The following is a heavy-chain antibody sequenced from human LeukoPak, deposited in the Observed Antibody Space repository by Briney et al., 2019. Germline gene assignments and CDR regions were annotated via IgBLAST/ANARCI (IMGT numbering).Heavy chain of an antibody. Sequence: PSETLSLTCTVSGGSLSSSSYYWGWIRQPPGKGLEWIGSIYYTGSIYYNPSLKSRVTISVDTSKNQFSLKLSSVTAADTAVYYCARQFFDILTGYSRGGYWGQGTLVTVSS. D-gene: IGHD3-9*01. CDR1: GGSLSSSSYY. J-gene: IGHJ4*02. CDR2: IYYTGSI. V-gene: IGHV4-39*01. CDR3: ARQFFDILTGYSRGGY.